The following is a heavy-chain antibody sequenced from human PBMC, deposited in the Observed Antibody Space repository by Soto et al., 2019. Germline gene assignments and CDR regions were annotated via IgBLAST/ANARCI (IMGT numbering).Heavy chain of an antibody. J-gene: IGHJ5*02. CDR3: ARGVVVVPAATSPNWFDP. CDR2: INPNSGGT. Sequence: GASVKVSCKASGYTFTGYYMHWVRQAPGQGLEWMGWINPNSGGTNYAQKYQGWVTITRDTSISTAYIEQSRLRTDDTAVYKYARGVVVVPAATSPNWFDPWGQGTLVTVSS. V-gene: IGHV1-2*04. CDR1: GYTFTGYY. D-gene: IGHD2-2*01.